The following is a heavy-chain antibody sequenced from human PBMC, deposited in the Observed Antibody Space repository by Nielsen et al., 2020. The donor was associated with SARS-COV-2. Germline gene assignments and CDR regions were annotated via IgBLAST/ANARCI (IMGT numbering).Heavy chain of an antibody. CDR3: ARDRNPSSLEWLRYQCPDAFDI. D-gene: IGHD3-3*01. Sequence: WVRQAPGQGLEWMGWIGAYNGNTNYAQKLQGRVTMTTDTSTSTAYMELRSLRSDDTAVYYCARDRNPSSLEWLRYQCPDAFDIWGQGTMVTVSS. V-gene: IGHV1-18*01. J-gene: IGHJ3*02. CDR2: IGAYNGNT.